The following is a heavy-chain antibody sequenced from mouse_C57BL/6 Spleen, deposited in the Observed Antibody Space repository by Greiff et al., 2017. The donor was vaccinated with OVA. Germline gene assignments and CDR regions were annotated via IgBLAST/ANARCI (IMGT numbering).Heavy chain of an antibody. CDR3: ARSNWDGYAMDD. CDR1: GFTFSDYG. D-gene: IGHD4-1*01. V-gene: IGHV5-17*01. Sequence: EVQLVESGGGLVKPGGSLKLSCAASGFTFSDYGMHWVRQAPEKGLEWVAYISSGSSTISYADTVKGRFTISRDNAKNTLFLQMTSLRSEDTAMYYCARSNWDGYAMDDWGQGTSVTVSS. J-gene: IGHJ4*01. CDR2: ISSGSSTI.